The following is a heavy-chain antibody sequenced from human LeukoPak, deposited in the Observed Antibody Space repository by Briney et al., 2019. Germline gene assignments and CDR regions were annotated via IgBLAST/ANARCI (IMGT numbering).Heavy chain of an antibody. V-gene: IGHV3-30*02. CDR3: AKEIMVRGVRYYYYYYMDV. CDR2: IRYDGSNK. J-gene: IGHJ6*03. CDR1: GFTFSSYG. D-gene: IGHD3-10*01. Sequence: GGSLRLSCAASGFTFSSYGMHWVRQAPGKGLEWVAFIRYDGSNKYYADSVKGRFTISRDNSKNTLYLQMNSLRAEDTAVYYCAKEIMVRGVRYYYYYYMDVWGKGTTVTISS.